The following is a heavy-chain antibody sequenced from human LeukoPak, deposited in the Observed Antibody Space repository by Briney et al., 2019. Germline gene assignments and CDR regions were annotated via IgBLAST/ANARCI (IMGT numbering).Heavy chain of an antibody. D-gene: IGHD6-19*01. CDR1: GFTFSNIP. J-gene: IGHJ4*02. CDR3: VNFHKAADRSGWTPGVF. Sequence: PGGSLRLSCEGSGFTFSNIPLTWVRQAPGRGLEWVSAISGSGDNTYYTDSVKGRFTISRDNSKSRLYLQMNSLRPEDTAVYYCVNFHKAADRSGWTPGVFWGQGTLVTVSS. V-gene: IGHV3-23*01. CDR2: ISGSGDNT.